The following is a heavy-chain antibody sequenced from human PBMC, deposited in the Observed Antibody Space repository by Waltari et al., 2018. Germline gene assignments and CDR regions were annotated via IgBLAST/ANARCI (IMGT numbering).Heavy chain of an antibody. V-gene: IGHV1-8*01. Sequence: QVQLVQSGAEVKKPGASVKVSCKASGYTFTSYDINWVRQATGQGLEWMGWMNPNSGNTGYAQKFQGRVTMTRNTSISTAYMELSSLRSEDTAVYYCARVGRGPMVRGRRGYYYGMDVWGQGTTVTVSS. CDR3: ARVGRGPMVRGRRGYYYGMDV. J-gene: IGHJ6*02. CDR1: GYTFTSYD. CDR2: MNPNSGNT. D-gene: IGHD3-10*01.